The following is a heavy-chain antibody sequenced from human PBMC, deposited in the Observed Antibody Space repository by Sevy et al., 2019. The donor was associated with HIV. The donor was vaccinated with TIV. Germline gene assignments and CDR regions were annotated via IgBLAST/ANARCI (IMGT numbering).Heavy chain of an antibody. Sequence: ASVKVSCKASGYSFTGFYIHWMRQAPGQGLEWMGWINPNNGDAKYAQKYQGRVTMTRDTSATTTYMELTSLRSDDTAMYYCVRGYFGSGSHRLLYWGQGAPVTVSS. V-gene: IGHV1-2*02. CDR2: INPNNGDA. CDR3: VRGYFGSGSHRLLY. D-gene: IGHD3-10*01. CDR1: GYSFTGFY. J-gene: IGHJ4*02.